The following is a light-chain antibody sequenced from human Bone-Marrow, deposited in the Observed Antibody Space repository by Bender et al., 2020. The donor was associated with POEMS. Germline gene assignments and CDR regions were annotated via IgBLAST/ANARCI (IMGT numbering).Light chain of an antibody. V-gene: IGLV2-14*01. CDR2: DDD. J-gene: IGLJ2*01. CDR3: SSYTTSRTVI. CDR1: SSDIGGTYY. Sequence: QSALTQPASVSGSPGQSITISCTGTSSDIGGTYYVSWYQQHPGKAPRLIIYDDDNRPSGVSSRFSASKSVNTASLTISGLQSEDEADYYCSSYTTSRTVIFGGGTKLTVL.